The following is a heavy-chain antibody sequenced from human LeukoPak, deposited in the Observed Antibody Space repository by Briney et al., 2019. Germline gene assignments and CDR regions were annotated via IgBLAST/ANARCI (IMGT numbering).Heavy chain of an antibody. CDR2: IYDSGNT. V-gene: IGHV4-39*01. CDR3: ARHDCDSSRCSVNWFDS. Sequence: SETLSLTCTVSGVSMSSSPYYWGWIRHPPGKGLEWIGTIYDSGNTNYNPPLRSRTTISVDPSRNQFSLKLSSVTAADTAVYYCARHDCDSSRCSVNWFDSWGQGTLVTVSS. D-gene: IGHD2/OR15-2a*01. J-gene: IGHJ5*01. CDR1: GVSMSSSPYY.